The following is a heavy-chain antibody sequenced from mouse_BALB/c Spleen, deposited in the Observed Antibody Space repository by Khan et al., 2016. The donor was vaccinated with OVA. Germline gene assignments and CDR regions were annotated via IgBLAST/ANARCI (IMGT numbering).Heavy chain of an antibody. J-gene: IGHJ4*01. CDR2: IWSDGRT. V-gene: IGHV2-6-2*01. Sequence: QVQLKESGPDLEAPSQSLSITCPVSGFSLTNYAIHWVRQPPGKGLEWPVVIWSDGRTTYNSALKSRLSISKDNSKSQVFLKINSLQTDDTAMYYCARHQFPLSMDSWGQGISVTVSS. CDR1: GFSLTNYA. CDR3: ARHQFPLSMDS.